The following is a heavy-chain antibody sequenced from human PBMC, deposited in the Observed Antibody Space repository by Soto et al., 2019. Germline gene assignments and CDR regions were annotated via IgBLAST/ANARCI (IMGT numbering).Heavy chain of an antibody. J-gene: IGHJ5*02. Sequence: QVQLVQSGAEVKKPGSSVKVSCKASGGTFSSYAISWVRQAPGQGREWMGGIIPIFGTATYAQKFQGRVPITEDKSTGTAYMELSSLRADDTAVYYCARATDYGPTPPLSPADWFDPWGQGTLVTVSS. CDR1: GGTFSSYA. V-gene: IGHV1-69*06. CDR2: IIPIFGTA. CDR3: ARATDYGPTPPLSPADWFDP. D-gene: IGHD4-17*01.